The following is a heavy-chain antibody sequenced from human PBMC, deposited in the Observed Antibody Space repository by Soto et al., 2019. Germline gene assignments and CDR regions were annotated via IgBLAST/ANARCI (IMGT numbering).Heavy chain of an antibody. J-gene: IGHJ4*02. Sequence: SLRLSCAASGFTFSSYAMSWVRQAPGKGLEWVSAISGSGGSTYYADSVKGRFTISRDNSKNTLYLQMNSLRAEDTAVYYCAKQICSGGRCSRLDYWGQGTLVTVSS. D-gene: IGHD2-15*01. V-gene: IGHV3-23*01. CDR2: ISGSGGST. CDR3: AKQICSGGRCSRLDY. CDR1: GFTFSSYA.